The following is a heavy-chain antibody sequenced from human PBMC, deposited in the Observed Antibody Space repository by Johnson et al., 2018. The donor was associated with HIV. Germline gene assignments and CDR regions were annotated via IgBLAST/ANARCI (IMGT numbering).Heavy chain of an antibody. Sequence: QVQLVESGGGVVQPGRSLRLSCAASGFTFSSYGLHWVRQAPGKGLEWVAVIWYDGSNNYYADSVKGRFTISRDNSKNTLFLQMGSLRAEDMAVYYCARRAHDAFDIWGQGTMVTVSS. CDR3: ARRAHDAFDI. V-gene: IGHV3-33*01. CDR2: IWYDGSNN. CDR1: GFTFSSYG. J-gene: IGHJ3*02.